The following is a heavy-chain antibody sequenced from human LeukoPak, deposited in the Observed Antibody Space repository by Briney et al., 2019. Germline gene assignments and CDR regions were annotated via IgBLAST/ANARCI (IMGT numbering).Heavy chain of an antibody. J-gene: IGHJ6*03. CDR2: IDYSGRT. V-gene: IGHV4-59*01. Sequence: PSETLSLTCTVSGGSISSYYWSWIRQPPGKGLEWIGYIDYSGRTNYNPSLKSRVTISVDTSKNQFSLKLSSVTAADTAVYYCAREAPYCSSTSCPYYYYYYYMDVLGKGTTVTVSS. CDR3: AREAPYCSSTSCPYYYYYYYMDV. D-gene: IGHD2-2*01. CDR1: GGSISSYY.